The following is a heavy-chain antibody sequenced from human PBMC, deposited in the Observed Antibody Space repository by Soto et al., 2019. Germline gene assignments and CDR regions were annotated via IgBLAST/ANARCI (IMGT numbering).Heavy chain of an antibody. CDR1: GFTFSSYA. Sequence: VSPRLSFAASGFTFSSYAMTWVRQAPGKGLEWVSAISGSGDSTYYTDSVKGRFSISRDNSKNTLYLQMNSLRAEDTAVYYCASGRGRYFYYGMDVWGQGTTVTVSS. CDR2: ISGSGDST. CDR3: ASGRGRYFYYGMDV. V-gene: IGHV3-23*01. D-gene: IGHD1-26*01. J-gene: IGHJ6*02.